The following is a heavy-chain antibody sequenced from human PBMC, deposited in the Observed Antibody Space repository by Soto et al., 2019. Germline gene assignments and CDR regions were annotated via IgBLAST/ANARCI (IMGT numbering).Heavy chain of an antibody. J-gene: IGHJ6*02. V-gene: IGHV4-59*01. CDR1: GPSLRSFF. Sequence: QVHLQESGPGLVKPSETPYLTCTASGPSLRSFFWTWIRQPPGRGLEWIGNIYYSVSTNYNPSLKNRVTMSVDTSKNQFSLMLTSVTAADTAVYYCARPSGSYSYYYGMDVWGQGTTVTVSS. CDR3: ARPSGSYSYYYGMDV. CDR2: IYYSVST. D-gene: IGHD1-26*01.